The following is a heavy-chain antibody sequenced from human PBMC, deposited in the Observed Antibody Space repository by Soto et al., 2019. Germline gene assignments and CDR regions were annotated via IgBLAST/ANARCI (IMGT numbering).Heavy chain of an antibody. V-gene: IGHV5-10-1*01. D-gene: IGHD6-6*01. CDR1: TYSFTNYW. J-gene: IGHJ6*02. CDR3: ARHLKPSSVGYYYGMDL. Sequence: PGESLKISCRGSTYSFTNYWITWVRQVPGRGLEWMGRIDPSDSYTSYSPSFQGHVTMSADKSSSTAFLDWSSLKASDTAMYYCARHLKPSSVGYYYGMDLWGQGTTVTVSS. CDR2: IDPSDSYT.